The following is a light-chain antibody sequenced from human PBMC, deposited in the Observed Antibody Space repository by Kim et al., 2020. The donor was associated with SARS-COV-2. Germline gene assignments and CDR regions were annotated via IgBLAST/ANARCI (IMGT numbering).Light chain of an antibody. CDR3: QTWDTGIRV. J-gene: IGLJ3*02. CDR2: VNRDGSH. CDR1: SGHSSYA. V-gene: IGLV4-69*01. Sequence: QLVLTQSPSASASLGASVQLTCILSSGHSSYAIAWHQQQPGKGPRFLMKVNRDGSHVKGDGIPDRFSGSTSGAERYFTISSLPPEDEADYYCQTWDTGIRVFGGGTQLTVL.